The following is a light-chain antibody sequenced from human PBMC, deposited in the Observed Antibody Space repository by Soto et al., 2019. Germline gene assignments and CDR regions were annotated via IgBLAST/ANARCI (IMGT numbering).Light chain of an antibody. V-gene: IGLV1-44*01. CDR1: SSNIGSNP. CDR2: SDN. J-gene: IGLJ2*01. CDR3: AACDDSRRDRV. Sequence: QSVLTQPPSASGTPGQRVTISCSGSSSNIGSNPVSWYQQLPGTAPKSLIYSDNQRPSGVPDRISGSRSGTSASLAISGLQSEDEAEYYCAACDDSRRDRVFGGGTKLTVL.